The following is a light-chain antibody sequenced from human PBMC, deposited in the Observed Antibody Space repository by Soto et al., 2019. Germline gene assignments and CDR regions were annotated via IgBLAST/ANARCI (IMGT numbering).Light chain of an antibody. V-gene: IGKV1-5*03. CDR2: KAS. Sequence: DIQMTQSPSTLSASVGDRVTITCRASQNIRSWLAWYQQKPGKAPRLLIYKASSLESGVPSRFSGSGSGTEFTLTISSLQPDDFATYYCQQYITKPWTFGQGTKVHIK. CDR3: QQYITKPWT. J-gene: IGKJ1*01. CDR1: QNIRSW.